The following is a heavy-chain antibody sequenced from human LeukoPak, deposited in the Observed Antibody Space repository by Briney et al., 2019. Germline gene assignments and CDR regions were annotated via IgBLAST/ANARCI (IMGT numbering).Heavy chain of an antibody. CDR1: GESFSAYS. Sequence: MTSETLSLTCAVYGESFSAYSWNWIRQSPGKGLEWIGEINHSGSTNYNPSLKSRVTISVDTSKNQTSKRQFPLKLNSVTSADMAVYYCTRERSTPGINWFDPWGQGTLVTVSS. V-gene: IGHV4-34*01. D-gene: IGHD2-2*01. J-gene: IGHJ5*02. CDR3: TRERSTPGINWFDP. CDR2: INHSGST.